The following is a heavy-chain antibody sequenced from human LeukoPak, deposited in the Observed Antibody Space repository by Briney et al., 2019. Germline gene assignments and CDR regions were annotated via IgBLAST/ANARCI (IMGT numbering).Heavy chain of an antibody. J-gene: IGHJ5*02. D-gene: IGHD2-2*01. CDR3: ARAVPAAMGWFDP. CDR2: IYYSGST. Sequence: SETLSLTCTVSGGSISSSSYYWGWIRQPPGKGLEWIGSIYYSGSTYYNPSLKSRVTISVDTSKNQFSLKLSSVTAADTAVYYCARAVPAAMGWFDPWGQGTLVTVSS. V-gene: IGHV4-39*07. CDR1: GGSISSSSYY.